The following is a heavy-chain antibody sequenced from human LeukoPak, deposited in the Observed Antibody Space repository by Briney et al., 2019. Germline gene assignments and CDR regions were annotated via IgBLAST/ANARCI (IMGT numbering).Heavy chain of an antibody. D-gene: IGHD1-26*01. Sequence: GGSLRLSCAASGFTFSSYEMNWVRQAPGKGLEWVSYISSSGSTIYYADSVKGRFTISRDNAKNSLYLQMNSLRAEDTAVYYCASYSGSYSGAGWGQGTLVTVSS. CDR2: ISSSGSTI. CDR3: ASYSGSYSGAG. V-gene: IGHV3-48*03. J-gene: IGHJ4*02. CDR1: GFTFSSYE.